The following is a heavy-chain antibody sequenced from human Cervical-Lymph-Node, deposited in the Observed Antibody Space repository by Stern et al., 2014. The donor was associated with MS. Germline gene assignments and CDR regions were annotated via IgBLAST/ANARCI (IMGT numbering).Heavy chain of an antibody. CDR2: MNPSGGGT. J-gene: IGHJ4*02. Sequence: QLVQSGAEVKKPGASVKVSCKASGYTFTSYYIHWVRQAPGQGLEWMGVMNPSGGGTTYAQKFQGRVTMTRDTSTSTVYMELSSLRSEDTATYYCARVSSQSLDYWGQGTLVTVSS. V-gene: IGHV1-46*01. D-gene: IGHD2-2*01. CDR3: ARVSSQSLDY. CDR1: GYTFTSYY.